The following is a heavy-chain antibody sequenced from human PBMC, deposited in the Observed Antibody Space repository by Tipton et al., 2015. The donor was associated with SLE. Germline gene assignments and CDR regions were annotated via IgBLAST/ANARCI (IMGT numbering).Heavy chain of an antibody. CDR2: ISGSGGST. Sequence: SLRLSCAASGFTFSNYWMSWVRQAPGKGLEWVSAISGSGGSTYYADSVKGRFTISRDNSKNTLYLQMNSLRAEDTAVYYCARDPVGALDYWGQGTLVTVSS. D-gene: IGHD1-26*01. J-gene: IGHJ4*02. V-gene: IGHV3-23*01. CDR3: ARDPVGALDY. CDR1: GFTFSNYW.